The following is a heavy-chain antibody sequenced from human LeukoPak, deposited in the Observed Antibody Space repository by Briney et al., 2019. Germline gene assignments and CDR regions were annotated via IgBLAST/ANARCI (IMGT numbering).Heavy chain of an antibody. J-gene: IGHJ4*02. CDR3: ARLGGYYDPPGY. CDR2: IYSGGST. Sequence: GGSLRLSCAASGFTVSSNYMNWVRQAPGKGLEWVSLIYSGGSTYYADSVKGRFTISRDNSKNTLYLQMNSLRAEDTAVYYCARLGGYYDPPGYWGQGTLVTVSS. D-gene: IGHD3-22*01. CDR1: GFTVSSNY. V-gene: IGHV3-53*01.